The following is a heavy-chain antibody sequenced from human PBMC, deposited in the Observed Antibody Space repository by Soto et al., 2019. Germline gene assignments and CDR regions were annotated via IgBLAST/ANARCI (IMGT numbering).Heavy chain of an antibody. CDR3: ATYVWGTQRYHDH. J-gene: IGHJ4*02. D-gene: IGHD3-16*01. Sequence: GGSLRLSCAASGFTVSSNYMSWVRQAPGKGLEWVSGISGASDSTYYAASVKGRFTISRDNSANTLYLQMNSLRAEDTALYYCATYVWGTQRYHDHWGRGTQVTVSS. CDR2: ISGASDST. V-gene: IGHV3-23*01. CDR1: GFTVSSNY.